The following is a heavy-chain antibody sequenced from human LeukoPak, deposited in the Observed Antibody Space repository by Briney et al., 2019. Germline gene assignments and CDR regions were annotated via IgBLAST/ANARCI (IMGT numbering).Heavy chain of an antibody. CDR1: GFTFSSYS. D-gene: IGHD3-10*01. CDR3: ARDLSYYGSGSSHFDY. J-gene: IGHJ4*02. Sequence: GGSLRLSCAASGFTFSSYSMNWVRQAPGKGLEWVSSISSSSSYIYYADSVKGRFTISRDNAKNSLYLQMNSLRAEDTAVYYCARDLSYYGSGSSHFDYWGQGTLVTVSS. V-gene: IGHV3-21*01. CDR2: ISSSSSYI.